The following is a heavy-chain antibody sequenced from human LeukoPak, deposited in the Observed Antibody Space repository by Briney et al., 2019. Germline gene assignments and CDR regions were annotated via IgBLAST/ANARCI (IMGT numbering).Heavy chain of an antibody. J-gene: IGHJ5*02. D-gene: IGHD2-2*01. CDR2: FDPEDGET. CDR3: ARDYGSSVSDWFDP. Sequence: ASVKVSCKVSGYTLTELSMHWVRQAPGKGLEWMGGFDPEDGETIYAQKFQGRVTMTEDTSTDTAYMELRSLRSDDTAVYYCARDYGSSVSDWFDPWGQGTLVTVSS. CDR1: GYTLTELS. V-gene: IGHV1-24*01.